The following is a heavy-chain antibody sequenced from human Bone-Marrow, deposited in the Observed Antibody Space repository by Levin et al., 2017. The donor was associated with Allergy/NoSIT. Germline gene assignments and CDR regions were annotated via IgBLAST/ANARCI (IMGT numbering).Heavy chain of an antibody. D-gene: IGHD3-22*01. V-gene: IGHV3-23*01. Sequence: GGSLRLSCAASGFTFRIHAMTWVRQAPGKGLEWVSSISTSDRSIKYADSVKGRFTVSRDNSKNTVYLQMNSLRPEDTAVYYCAKEIDRRSGSDLGYYDSTGYYGYYYGMDVWGQGTTVIVSS. J-gene: IGHJ6*02. CDR2: ISTSDRSI. CDR1: GFTFRIHA. CDR3: AKEIDRRSGSDLGYYDSTGYYGYYYGMDV.